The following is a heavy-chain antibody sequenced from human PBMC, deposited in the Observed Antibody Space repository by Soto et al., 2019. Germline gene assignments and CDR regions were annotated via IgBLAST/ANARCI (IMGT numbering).Heavy chain of an antibody. CDR1: GFTFSSYS. J-gene: IGHJ6*02. V-gene: IGHV3-21*01. Sequence: GGSLRLSCAASGFTFSSYSMNWVRQAPGKGLEWVSSISSSSSYIYYADSVKGRFTISRDNAKNSLYLQMNSLRAEDTAVYYCAKGLRYFDWLLANYYYYGMDVWGQGTTVTGSS. D-gene: IGHD3-9*01. CDR3: AKGLRYFDWLLANYYYYGMDV. CDR2: ISSSSSYI.